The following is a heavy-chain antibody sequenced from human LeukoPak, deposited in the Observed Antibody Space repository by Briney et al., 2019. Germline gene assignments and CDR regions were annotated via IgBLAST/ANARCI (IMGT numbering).Heavy chain of an antibody. D-gene: IGHD6-19*01. CDR1: GGTFSSYA. V-gene: IGHV1-69*04. CDR2: IIPILGIA. CDR3: AKPKRLTSQKGTDSSGWYWGTLGPFDY. Sequence: SVKVSCKASGGTFSSYAISWVRQAPGQGLEWMGRIIPILGIANYAQKFQGRVTITADKSTSTAYMELSSLRAEDTAVYYCAKPKRLTSQKGTDSSGWYWGTLGPFDYWGQGTLVTVSS. J-gene: IGHJ4*02.